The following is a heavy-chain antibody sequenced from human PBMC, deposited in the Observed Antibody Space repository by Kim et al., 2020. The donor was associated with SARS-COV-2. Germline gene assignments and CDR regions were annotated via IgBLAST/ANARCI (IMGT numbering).Heavy chain of an antibody. D-gene: IGHD1-1*01. CDR3: AMEVREDQQLVPY. CDR1: GGTFSSSP. J-gene: IGHJ4*01. V-gene: IGHV1-69*02. CDR2: IIPFLGKP. Sequence: SVKVSCKASGGTFSSSPVSWVRQAPGHGLEWMGRIIPFLGKPDYAPKFQGRVTISADRSTSTAFMELTSLKSEDTAVFYCAMEVREDQQLVPYWGRGTLVTVCS.